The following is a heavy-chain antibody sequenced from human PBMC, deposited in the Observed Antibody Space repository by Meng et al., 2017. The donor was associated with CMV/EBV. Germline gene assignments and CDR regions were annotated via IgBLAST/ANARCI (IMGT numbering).Heavy chain of an antibody. CDR1: GFTFSSYT. CDR3: AKWGHSGYDP. CDR2: ISNSGSAK. J-gene: IGHJ5*02. D-gene: IGHD5-12*01. V-gene: IGHV3-48*01. Sequence: GESLKISCAASGFTFSSYTMNWVRQAPGKGLEWVSYISNSGSAKYYADSLRGRFTISRDNSKNTLYLQMNSLRAEDTAVYYCAKWGHSGYDPWGQGTLVTVSS.